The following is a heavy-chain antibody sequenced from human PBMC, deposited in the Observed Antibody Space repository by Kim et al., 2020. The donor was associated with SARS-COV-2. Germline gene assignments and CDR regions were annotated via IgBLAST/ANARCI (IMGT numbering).Heavy chain of an antibody. V-gene: IGHV3-7*01. Sequence: YVDSVQGRFTISRDNARNSLYLQMSSLRADDTAIYYCARDLGASGSLDFWGPGTLVSVSS. D-gene: IGHD3-10*01. J-gene: IGHJ4*02. CDR3: ARDLGASGSLDF.